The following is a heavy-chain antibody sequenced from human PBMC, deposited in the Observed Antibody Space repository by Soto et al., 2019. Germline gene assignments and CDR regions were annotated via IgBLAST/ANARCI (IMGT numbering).Heavy chain of an antibody. J-gene: IGHJ4*02. CDR1: GYTFTSYD. CDR3: ARWYGGNSGDY. D-gene: IGHD2-21*02. CDR2: MNPNSGDT. Sequence: QVQLVQSGAEVKKPGASVKVSCKASGYTFTSYDINWVRQATGQGPEWMGWMNPNSGDTHYAQTFQGRVTMTRNTSTSTAYMALSSLRSEDTAMYYCARWYGGNSGDYWGQGTLVTVSS. V-gene: IGHV1-8*01.